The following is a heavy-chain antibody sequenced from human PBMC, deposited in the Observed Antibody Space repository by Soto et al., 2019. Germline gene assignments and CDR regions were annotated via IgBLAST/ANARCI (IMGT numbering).Heavy chain of an antibody. Sequence: GGSLRLSCAASGFTFSDYYMSWIRQAPGKGLEWVSYISSSSSYTNYADSVKGRFTISRDNAKNSLYLQMNSLRAEDTAVYYCARDYDIFAGYNDAFDIWGQGTMVTVSS. D-gene: IGHD3-9*01. CDR3: ARDYDIFAGYNDAFDI. V-gene: IGHV3-11*05. CDR2: ISSSSSYT. J-gene: IGHJ3*02. CDR1: GFTFSDYY.